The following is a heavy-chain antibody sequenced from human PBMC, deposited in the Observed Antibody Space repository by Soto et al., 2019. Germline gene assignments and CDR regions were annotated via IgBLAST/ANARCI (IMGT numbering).Heavy chain of an antibody. CDR3: ARVLRFLEWTTGPNAFDI. CDR2: IYHSGST. CDR1: GGSISSSNW. J-gene: IGHJ3*02. V-gene: IGHV4-4*02. Sequence: KPSETLSLTCAVSGGSISSSNWWSWVRQPPGKGLEWIGEIYHSGSTNYNPSLKSRVTISVDKSKNQFSLKLSSVTAADTAVYYCARVLRFLEWTTGPNAFDIWGQGTMVTVS. D-gene: IGHD3-3*01.